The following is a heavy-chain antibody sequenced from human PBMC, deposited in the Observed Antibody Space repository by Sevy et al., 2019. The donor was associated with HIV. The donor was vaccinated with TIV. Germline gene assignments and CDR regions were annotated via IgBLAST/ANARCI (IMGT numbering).Heavy chain of an antibody. D-gene: IGHD3-16*01. V-gene: IGHV3-48*03. Sequence: GGSLRLSCAASGFTFSSYEMNWVRQAPGKGLEWVSYISTSGSIKYYADSVKGRFTISRDNAKKSLYLQTNSLRAEDTAVYDCARFTVVYTPRGSMIASGAFDIWGQGTMVTVSS. J-gene: IGHJ3*02. CDR2: ISTSGSIK. CDR1: GFTFSSYE. CDR3: ARFTVVYTPRGSMIASGAFDI.